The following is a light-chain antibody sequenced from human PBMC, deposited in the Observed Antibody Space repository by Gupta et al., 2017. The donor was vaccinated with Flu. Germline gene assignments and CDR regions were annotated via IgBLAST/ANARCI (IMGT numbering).Light chain of an antibody. CDR1: SSDVGGYNY. CDR2: EIN. J-gene: IGLJ3*02. CDR3: SSYTSTSALEV. Sequence: QSALTQPASVSGSPGQLITISCTGTSSDVGGYNYVSWYLQHPGKAPKLIIYEINNRPSGVSNRFSGSKSGNTAFLTISGLHAEDEADYYCSSYTSTSALEVFGGGTKLTVL. V-gene: IGLV2-14*01.